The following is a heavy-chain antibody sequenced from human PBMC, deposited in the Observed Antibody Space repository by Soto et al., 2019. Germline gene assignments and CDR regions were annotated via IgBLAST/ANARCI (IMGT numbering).Heavy chain of an antibody. J-gene: IGHJ4*02. CDR1: NGSISTNGHY. CDR3: AREQWGFDS. D-gene: IGHD6-19*01. V-gene: IGHV4-31*03. CDR2: IYYTGNS. Sequence: QVQLQESGPELVKSSQTLSLTCTVSNGSISTNGHYWTWIRQRPGKGLEWIAYIYYTGNSYYNPSLKSRLTISLDTSKNQFSLTLRSVTAADTAVYYCAREQWGFDSWGQGTLVTVSS.